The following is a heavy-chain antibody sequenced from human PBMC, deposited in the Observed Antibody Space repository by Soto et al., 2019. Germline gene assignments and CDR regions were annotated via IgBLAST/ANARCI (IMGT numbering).Heavy chain of an antibody. V-gene: IGHV3-7*01. J-gene: IGHJ6*02. CDR1: GFTFSSYW. CDR3: ARDYGSGSYYWGYYYYGMDV. D-gene: IGHD3-10*01. Sequence: PGGSLRLCCAASGFTFSSYWMSWVRQAPGKGLEWVANIKQDGSEKYYVDSVKGRFTISRDNAKNSLYLQMNSLRAEDTAVYYRARDYGSGSYYWGYYYYGMDVWGQGTTVTVSS. CDR2: IKQDGSEK.